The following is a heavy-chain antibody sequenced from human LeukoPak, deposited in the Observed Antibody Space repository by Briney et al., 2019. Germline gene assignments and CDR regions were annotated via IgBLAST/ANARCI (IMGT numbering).Heavy chain of an antibody. D-gene: IGHD6-19*01. CDR1: GGSFSGYY. Sequence: PSETLFLTCAVYGGSFSGYYWSWIRQPPGKGLEWIGEINHSGSTNYDPSLKSRVTISVDTSKNQFSLKLSSVTAADTAVYYCARDSSGWYTLGRRYYYYGMDVWGQGTTVTVSS. CDR3: ARDSSGWYTLGRRYYYYGMDV. V-gene: IGHV4-34*01. J-gene: IGHJ6*02. CDR2: INHSGST.